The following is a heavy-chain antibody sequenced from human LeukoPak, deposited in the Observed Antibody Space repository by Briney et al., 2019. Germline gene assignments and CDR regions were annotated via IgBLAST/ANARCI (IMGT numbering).Heavy chain of an antibody. V-gene: IGHV3-20*04. CDR1: GFSFSDYS. J-gene: IGHJ4*02. CDR2: INWNGGST. Sequence: RPGGSLRLSCAASGFSFSDYSMNWVRQAPGKGLEWVSGINWNGGSTGYADSVKGRFTISRDNAKNSLYLQMNSLRAEDTALYYCARETYYDADIDYWGQGTLVTVSS. CDR3: ARETYYDADIDY. D-gene: IGHD3-3*01.